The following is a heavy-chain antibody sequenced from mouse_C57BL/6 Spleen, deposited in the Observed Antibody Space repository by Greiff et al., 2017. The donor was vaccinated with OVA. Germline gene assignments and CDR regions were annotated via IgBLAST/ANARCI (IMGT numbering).Heavy chain of an antibody. CDR3: TSDSSGPYFDY. CDR1: GYTFTDYE. CDR2: IDPETGGT. V-gene: IGHV1-15*01. J-gene: IGHJ2*01. D-gene: IGHD3-2*02. Sequence: VKLQESGAELVRPGASVTLSCKASGYTFTDYEMHWVKQTPVHGLEWIGAIDPETGGTAYNQKFKGKAILTADKSSSTAYMELRSLTSEDSAVYYCTSDSSGPYFDYWGQGTTLTVSS.